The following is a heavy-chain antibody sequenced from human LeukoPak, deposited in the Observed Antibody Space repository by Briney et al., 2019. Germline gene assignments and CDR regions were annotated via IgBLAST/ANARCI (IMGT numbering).Heavy chain of an antibody. Sequence: GGSLRLSCVASGFTFSNYWMHWVRQAPGKGLVWVSRITSDGSGTVNVDSVKGRFTISRDNTKNILYLQMNSLRADDTALYYCARDGSGSVDFDYWGQGTLVTVSS. J-gene: IGHJ4*02. CDR3: ARDGSGSVDFDY. CDR2: ITSDGSGT. CDR1: GFTFSNYW. D-gene: IGHD2-21*01. V-gene: IGHV3-74*01.